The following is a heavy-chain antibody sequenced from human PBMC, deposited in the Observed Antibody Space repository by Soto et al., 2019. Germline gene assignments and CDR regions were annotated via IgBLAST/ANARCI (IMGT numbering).Heavy chain of an antibody. CDR1: GLTFSSYS. Sequence: GGSLRLSCAASGLTFSSYSMNWVRQAPGKGLEWVSSISSSSSYIYYADSVKGRFTISRDNAKNSLYLQMNSLRAEDTAVYYCARHSHIVVVPAAPDYWGQVTLVTVSS. V-gene: IGHV3-21*01. J-gene: IGHJ4*02. CDR2: ISSSSSYI. D-gene: IGHD2-2*01. CDR3: ARHSHIVVVPAAPDY.